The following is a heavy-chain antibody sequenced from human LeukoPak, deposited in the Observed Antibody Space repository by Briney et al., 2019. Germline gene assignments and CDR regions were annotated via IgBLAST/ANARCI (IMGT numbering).Heavy chain of an antibody. J-gene: IGHJ5*02. CDR3: AGRKRGFDYGGNSGWFDP. V-gene: IGHV4-34*01. CDR2: INHSGST. Sequence: SETLSLTCAVYGGSFSGYYWSWIRQPPGKGLEWIGEINHSGSTNYSPSLKSRVTISVDTSKNQFSLKLSSVTAADTAVYYCAGRKRGFDYGGNSGWFDPWGQGTLVTVSS. CDR1: GGSFSGYY. D-gene: IGHD4-23*01.